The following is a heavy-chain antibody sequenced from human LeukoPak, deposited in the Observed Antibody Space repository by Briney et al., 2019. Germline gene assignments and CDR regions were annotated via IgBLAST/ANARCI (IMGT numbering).Heavy chain of an antibody. CDR2: IIPIFGTA. CDR3: ARARLANYYYYYMDV. V-gene: IGHV1-69*05. D-gene: IGHD6-25*01. J-gene: IGHJ6*03. CDR1: GGTFSSYA. Sequence: ASVKVSCKASGGTFSSYAISWVRQAPGLGLEWMGGIIPIFGTANYAQKFQGRVTITTDESTSTAYMELSSLRSEDTAVYYCARARLANYYYYYMDVWGKGPRSPSP.